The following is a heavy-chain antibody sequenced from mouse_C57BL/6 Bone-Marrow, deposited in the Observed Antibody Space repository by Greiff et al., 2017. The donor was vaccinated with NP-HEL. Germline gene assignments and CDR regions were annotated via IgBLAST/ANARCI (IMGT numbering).Heavy chain of an antibody. Sequence: QVTLIVSGPGLLQPSQTLNLSCTFSGFSLSTSGMGLSWLRKPSGKALVWLASVWNNDNYYNPSLKSRLTISRETSNYPVFLQLTSVDTAESATYYGAWSVPNDYGCSCRYAYWGQRALVTVSA. CDR1: FSLSTSGMGL. D-gene: IGHD1-1*01. CDR2: WNNDNY. V-gene: IGHV8-2*01. CDR3: WSVPNDYGCSCRYAY. J-gene: IGHJ3*01.